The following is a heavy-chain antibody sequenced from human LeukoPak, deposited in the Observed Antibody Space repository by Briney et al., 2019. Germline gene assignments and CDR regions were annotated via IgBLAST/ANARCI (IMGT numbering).Heavy chain of an antibody. CDR2: ISYDGSNK. Sequence: GRSLRLSCAASGFTFSSYAMHWVRQAPGKGLEWVAVISYDGSNKYYADSVKGRFTTSRDNSKNTLYLQMNSLRAEDTAVYYCARGSDVLLWFGESKYWGQATLVTVSS. D-gene: IGHD3-10*01. V-gene: IGHV3-30*04. J-gene: IGHJ4*02. CDR3: ARGSDVLLWFGESKY. CDR1: GFTFSSYA.